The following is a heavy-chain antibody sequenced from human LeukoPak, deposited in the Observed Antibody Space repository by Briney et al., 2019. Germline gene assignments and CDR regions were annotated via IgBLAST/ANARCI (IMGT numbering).Heavy chain of an antibody. Sequence: SETLSLTCTVSGYSISSGYYWGWIRQPPGKGLEWIGSIYHSGSTYYNPSLKSRVTISVDASKNQFSLKLSSVTAADTAVYYCARDVWFGAGRTFDYWGQGTLVTVSS. V-gene: IGHV4-38-2*02. CDR3: ARDVWFGAGRTFDY. CDR2: IYHSGST. CDR1: GYSISSGYY. D-gene: IGHD3-10*01. J-gene: IGHJ4*02.